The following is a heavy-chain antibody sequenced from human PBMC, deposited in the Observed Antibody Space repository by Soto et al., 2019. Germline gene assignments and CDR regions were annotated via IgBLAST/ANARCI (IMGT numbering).Heavy chain of an antibody. CDR3: AGSFICWYVRYYYYGMDV. J-gene: IGHJ6*02. Sequence: PSETLSLTCAVYGGSFSGYYWSWIRQPPGKGLEWIGEINHSGSTNYNPSLKSRVTISVDTSKNQFSLKLSSVTAADTAVYYCAGSFICWYVRYYYYGMDVWGQGTTVTVSS. CDR1: GGSFSGYY. CDR2: INHSGST. V-gene: IGHV4-34*01. D-gene: IGHD6-13*01.